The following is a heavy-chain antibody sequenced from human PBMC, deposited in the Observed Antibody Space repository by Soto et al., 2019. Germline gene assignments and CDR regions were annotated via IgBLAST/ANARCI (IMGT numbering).Heavy chain of an antibody. Sequence: GGSLRLSCAASGFTFDGYAMHWVRQAPGKGLEWVSGISWNSGSIGYADSVKGRFTISRDNAKNSLYLQMNSLRAEDTALYYCAKVFLTVTTYWYFDPWGRGTLVTVSS. D-gene: IGHD4-17*01. CDR1: GFTFDGYA. CDR2: ISWNSGSI. CDR3: AKVFLTVTTYWYFDP. J-gene: IGHJ2*01. V-gene: IGHV3-9*01.